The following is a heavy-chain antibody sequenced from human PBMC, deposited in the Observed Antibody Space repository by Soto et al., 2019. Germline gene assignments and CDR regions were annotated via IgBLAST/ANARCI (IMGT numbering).Heavy chain of an antibody. CDR2: ISYDGSNK. D-gene: IGHD1-26*01. J-gene: IGHJ3*02. V-gene: IGHV3-30*18. CDR3: AKVVVGAQTDAFDI. CDR1: GFTFSSYG. Sequence: QSGGSLRLSCAASGFTFSSYGMHWVRQAPGKGLEWVAVISYDGSNKYYADSVKGRFTISRDNSKNTLYLQMNSLRAEDTAVYYCAKVVVGAQTDAFDIWGQGTMVTVSS.